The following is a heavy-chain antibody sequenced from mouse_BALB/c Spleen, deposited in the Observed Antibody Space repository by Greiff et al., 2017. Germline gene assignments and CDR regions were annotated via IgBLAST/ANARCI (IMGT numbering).Heavy chain of an antibody. CDR3: ARDGNYHYAMDY. J-gene: IGHJ4*01. V-gene: IGHV1-82*01. Sequence: VQLQQSGPELVKPGASVKISCKASGYAFSSSWMNWVKQRPGQGLEWIGRIYPGDGDTNYNGKFKGKATLTADKSSSTAYMQLSSLTSVDSAVYFCARDGNYHYAMDYWGQGTSVTVSS. CDR1: GYAFSSSW. D-gene: IGHD2-1*01. CDR2: IYPGDGDT.